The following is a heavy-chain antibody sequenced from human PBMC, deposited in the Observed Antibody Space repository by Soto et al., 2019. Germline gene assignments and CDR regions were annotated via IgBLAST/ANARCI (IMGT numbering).Heavy chain of an antibody. V-gene: IGHV4-31*03. CDR2: IYYSGST. D-gene: IGHD3-22*01. CDR3: ARKPRSRVVAADSSGYTAFDI. CDR1: GGSISSGGYY. Sequence: SETLSLTCTVSGGSISSGGYYWSWIRQHPGKGLECIGYIYYSGSTYYNPSLKSRVTISVDTSKNQFSLKLSSVTAADTAVYYCARKPRSRVVAADSSGYTAFDIWGQGTMVTVS. J-gene: IGHJ3*02.